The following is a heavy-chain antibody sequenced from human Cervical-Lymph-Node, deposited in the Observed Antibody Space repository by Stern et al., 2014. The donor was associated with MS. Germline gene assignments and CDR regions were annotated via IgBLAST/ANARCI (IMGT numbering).Heavy chain of an antibody. J-gene: IGHJ3*02. CDR3: ARGNYDVLTDNGGHGFDI. V-gene: IGHV4-61*02. Sequence: QVQLQESGPGLVKPSQTLSLTCTVSGGSISSGNYYWSWIRQPAGEGLEWIGRIYSSGSTQYNPPLKSRVTLSAETSKHQFSLRLSSVTAADTAVYYCARGNYDVLTDNGGHGFDIWGQGTMVTVSS. D-gene: IGHD3-9*01. CDR2: IYSSGST. CDR1: GGSISSGNYY.